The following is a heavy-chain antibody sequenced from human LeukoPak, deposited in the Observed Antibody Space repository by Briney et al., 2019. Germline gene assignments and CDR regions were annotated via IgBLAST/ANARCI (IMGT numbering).Heavy chain of an antibody. V-gene: IGHV4-39*01. J-gene: IGHJ4*02. CDR2: IYYSGST. CDR1: GGSISSSSYY. CDR3: ARGGDGDILTGLVFDY. Sequence: PSETLSLTCTVSGGSISSSSYYWVWIRQPPGKGLEWIGSIYYSGSTYYNPSLKSRVTLSVDTSKNQFSLKLTSVTAADTAVYYCARGGDGDILTGLVFDYWGQGTLVTVSS. D-gene: IGHD3-9*01.